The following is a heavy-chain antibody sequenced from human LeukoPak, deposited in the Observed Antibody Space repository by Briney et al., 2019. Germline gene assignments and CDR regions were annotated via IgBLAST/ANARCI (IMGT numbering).Heavy chain of an antibody. Sequence: SETLSLTCTVSGGSISSYYWSWIRQPPGKGLEWIGYIYYSGSTNYNPSLESRVTISVDTSKNQFSLKLSSVTAADTAVYYCARGSPYNWFDPWGQGTLVTVSS. CDR3: ARGSPYNWFDP. V-gene: IGHV4-59*01. J-gene: IGHJ5*02. CDR1: GGSISSYY. CDR2: IYYSGST.